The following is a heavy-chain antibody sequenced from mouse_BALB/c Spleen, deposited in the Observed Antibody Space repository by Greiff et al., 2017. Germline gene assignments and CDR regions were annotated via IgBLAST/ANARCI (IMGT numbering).Heavy chain of an antibody. CDR1: GFTFNTYA. J-gene: IGHJ4*01. D-gene: IGHD1-1*01. V-gene: IGHV10-1*02. Sequence: EVQLQESGGGLVQPKGSLKLSCAASGFTFNTYAMNWVRQAPGKGLEWVARIRSKSNNYATYYADSVKDRFTISRDDSQSMLYLQMNNLKTEDTAMYYCVRHLTTGTGAMDYWGQGTSVTVSS. CDR3: VRHLTTGTGAMDY. CDR2: IRSKSNNYAT.